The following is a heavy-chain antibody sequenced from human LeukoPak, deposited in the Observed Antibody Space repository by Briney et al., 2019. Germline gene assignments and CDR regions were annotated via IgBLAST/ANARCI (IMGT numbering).Heavy chain of an antibody. Sequence: ASVKVSRKASGGTFSSYAISWVRQAPGQGLEWMGGIIPIFGTANYAQKFQGRVTITADKSTSTAYMELSSLRSEDTAVNYCARGGSGWYGYYYMDVWGKGTTVTVSS. CDR3: ARGGSGWYGYYYMDV. CDR2: IIPIFGTA. V-gene: IGHV1-69*06. J-gene: IGHJ6*03. CDR1: GGTFSSYA. D-gene: IGHD6-19*01.